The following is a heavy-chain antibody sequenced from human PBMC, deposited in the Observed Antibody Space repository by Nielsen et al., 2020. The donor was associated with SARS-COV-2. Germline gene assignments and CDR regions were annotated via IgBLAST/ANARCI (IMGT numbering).Heavy chain of an antibody. CDR3: ARDGSSWSYYYYMDV. CDR2: INAGNGNT. Sequence: ASVKVSCKASGYTFTSYAMHWVRQAPGQRLEWMGWINAGNGNTKYSQKFQGRVTITRDTSASTAYMELSSLRSEDTAVYYCARDGSSWSYYYYMDVWGKGTTVTVSS. V-gene: IGHV1-3*01. D-gene: IGHD6-13*01. CDR1: GYTFTSYA. J-gene: IGHJ6*03.